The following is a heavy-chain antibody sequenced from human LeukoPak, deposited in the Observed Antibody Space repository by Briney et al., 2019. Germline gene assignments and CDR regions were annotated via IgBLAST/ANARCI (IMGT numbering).Heavy chain of an antibody. CDR3: ARGNAN. CDR1: GGSISPYY. J-gene: IGHJ1*01. CDR2: IYYSGST. V-gene: IGHV4-59*01. Sequence: SETLSLTCTVSGGSISPYYWNWIRQPSGKGLEWIGYIYYSGSTNYNPSLKSRVTISVDTSKNQFSLKLSSVTAADTAVYYCARGNANWGQGTLVTVSS.